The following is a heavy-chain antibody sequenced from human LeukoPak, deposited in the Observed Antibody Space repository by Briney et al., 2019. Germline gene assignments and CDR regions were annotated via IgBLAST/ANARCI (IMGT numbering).Heavy chain of an antibody. D-gene: IGHD3-10*01. Sequence: ASVKVSCKASGYIFTSYYMHWVRQAPGQGLEWIGIISPSGSSTTYAQKFQGRVTMTRDMSTSTVYMELSSLRSEDTAVYYCARDLYSRRMDYYGSGSFFAYWGQGTLVTVSS. CDR3: ARDLYSRRMDYYGSGSFFAY. CDR2: ISPSGSST. V-gene: IGHV1-46*01. J-gene: IGHJ4*02. CDR1: GYIFTSYY.